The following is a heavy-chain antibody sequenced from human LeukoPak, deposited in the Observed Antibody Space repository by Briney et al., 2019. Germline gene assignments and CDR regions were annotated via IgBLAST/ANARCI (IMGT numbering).Heavy chain of an antibody. Sequence: GGSLRLSCAASGFSFGRNAMHWVRQAPGKGLEWVAVIPYDERFKYYADSVKGRFTISRDNSKNTLYLQMNSLRAEDTAVYYCAKSKHRAYCSSTSCSHFDYWGQGTPVTVSS. V-gene: IGHV3-30-3*02. J-gene: IGHJ4*02. CDR2: IPYDERFK. CDR3: AKSKHRAYCSSTSCSHFDY. CDR1: GFSFGRNA. D-gene: IGHD2-2*01.